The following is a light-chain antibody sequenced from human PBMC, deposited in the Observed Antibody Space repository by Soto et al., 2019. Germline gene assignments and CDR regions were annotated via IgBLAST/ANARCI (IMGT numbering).Light chain of an antibody. CDR3: QKYNSAPQT. V-gene: IGKV1-27*01. J-gene: IGKJ1*01. CDR2: AAS. CDR1: QGISNY. Sequence: DIQMTQSPSSLSASVGDRVTITCRASQGISNYLAWYQQKPGKVPKLLIYAASTLQSGVPSRFSGSGSGTDFTRTISSLQPEDVATYYCQKYNSAPQTFGQGTNVEIK.